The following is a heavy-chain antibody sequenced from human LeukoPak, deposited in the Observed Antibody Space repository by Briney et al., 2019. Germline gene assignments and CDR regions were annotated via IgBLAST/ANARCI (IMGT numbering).Heavy chain of an antibody. J-gene: IGHJ3*02. CDR2: ISWNSGSI. CDR1: GFTFDDYA. Sequence: PGGSLRLSCAASGFTFDDYAMHWVRQAPGKGLEWVSGISWNSGSIGYADSVKGRFTISRDNAKNSLYLQMNSLRAEDMALYYCARVPAAMDAFDIWGQGAMVTVSS. D-gene: IGHD2-2*01. V-gene: IGHV3-9*03. CDR3: ARVPAAMDAFDI.